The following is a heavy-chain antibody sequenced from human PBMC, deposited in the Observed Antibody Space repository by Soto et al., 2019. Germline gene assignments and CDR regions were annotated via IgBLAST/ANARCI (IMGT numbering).Heavy chain of an antibody. J-gene: IGHJ4*02. V-gene: IGHV3-21*01. CDR2: ISSSSSYI. CDR3: ARESEDLTSNFDY. Sequence: PGGSLRLSCAASGFTFSSYSMNWVRQAPGKGLEWVSSISSSSSYIYYADSVKGRFTISRDNAKNSLYLQMNSLRAEDTAVYYCARESEDLTSNFDYWRQGTLVTVSS. CDR1: GFTFSSYS.